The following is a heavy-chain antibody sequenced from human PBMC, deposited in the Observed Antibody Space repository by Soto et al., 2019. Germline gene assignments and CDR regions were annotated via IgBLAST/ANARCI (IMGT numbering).Heavy chain of an antibody. CDR3: ARDGVYSGSYLGAFDI. CDR2: IWYDGSNK. CDR1: GFTFSSYG. D-gene: IGHD1-26*01. Sequence: ESGGGVVQPGRSLRLSCAASGFTFSSYGMHWVRQAPGKGLEWVAVIWYDGSNKYYADSVKGRFTISRDNSKNTLYLQMNSLRAEDTAVYYCARDGVYSGSYLGAFDIWGQGTMVTVSS. J-gene: IGHJ3*02. V-gene: IGHV3-33*01.